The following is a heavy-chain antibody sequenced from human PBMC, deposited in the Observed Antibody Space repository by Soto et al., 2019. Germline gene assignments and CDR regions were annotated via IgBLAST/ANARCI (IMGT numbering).Heavy chain of an antibody. V-gene: IGHV4-30-2*01. Sequence: TLSLTCAVSGGSITSSGSSWNWIRQAPGKCLAWIGYIYHSGSTNYSPSLKSRVTISLDGSRNQFALKLNSVTAADTAVYFCPRGIVYALWSGYFDYWGQGRLVT. CDR2: IYHSGST. CDR3: PRGIVYALWSGYFDY. J-gene: IGHJ4*02. CDR1: GGSITSSGSS. D-gene: IGHD3-3*01.